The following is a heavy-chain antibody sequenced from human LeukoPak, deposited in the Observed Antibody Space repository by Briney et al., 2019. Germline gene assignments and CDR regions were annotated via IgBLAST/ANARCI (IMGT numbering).Heavy chain of an antibody. V-gene: IGHV4-4*07. D-gene: IGHD3-22*01. Sequence: SETLSLTCTVSGGSISSYYWSWIRQPAGKGLEWIGRIYTSGSTNYNPSLKSRVTMSVDTSKNQFSLKLSSVTAADTAVYYCARTPNYDSSGYLAHYYYYMDVWGKGTTVTVSS. CDR2: IYTSGST. CDR1: GGSISSYY. J-gene: IGHJ6*03. CDR3: ARTPNYDSSGYLAHYYYYMDV.